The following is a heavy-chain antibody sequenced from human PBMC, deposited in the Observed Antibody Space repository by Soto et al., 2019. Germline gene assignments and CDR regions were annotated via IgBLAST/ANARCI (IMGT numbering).Heavy chain of an antibody. J-gene: IGHJ4*02. CDR1: GSSISSGSYY. D-gene: IGHD2-15*01. V-gene: IGHV4-31*03. CDR3: ARDYMAVVD. CDR2: IYHSGST. Sequence: LSLTCTVSGSSISSGSYYWSWIRQHPGKGLEWIGYIYHSGSTYYNPSLKSRATISLDTSKNQFSLKLSSVTAADTAVYYCARDYMAVVDWGQGTLVTVSS.